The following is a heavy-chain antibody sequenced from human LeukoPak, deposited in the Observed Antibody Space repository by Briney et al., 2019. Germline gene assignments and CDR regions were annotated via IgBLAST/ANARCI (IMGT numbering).Heavy chain of an antibody. J-gene: IGHJ6*03. CDR2: IYYSGST. D-gene: IGHD5-24*01. V-gene: IGHV4-59*01. CDR3: ARGEMATITSYYYYYMDV. Sequence: KSSETLSLTCTVSGGSISSYYWSWIRQPPGKGLEWIGYIYYSGSTNYNPSLKSRVTISVDTSKNQFSLKLSSVTAADTAVYYCARGEMATITSYYYYYMDVWGKGTTVTISS. CDR1: GGSISSYY.